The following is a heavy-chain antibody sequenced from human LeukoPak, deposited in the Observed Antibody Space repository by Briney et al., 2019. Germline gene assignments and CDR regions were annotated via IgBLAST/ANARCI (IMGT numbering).Heavy chain of an antibody. Sequence: SQTLSLTCTVSGGSISSGGYYWSWIRQHPGKGLEWIGYIYYSGSTYYNPSLKSRVTISVDTSRNQFSLKLSSATAADTAVYYCARNERRAQKDTYCAYFYYMDVWGKGSTVTVSS. CDR3: ARNERRAQKDTYCAYFYYMDV. V-gene: IGHV4-31*03. CDR1: GGSISSGGYY. J-gene: IGHJ6*03. CDR2: IYYSGST. D-gene: IGHD6-25*01.